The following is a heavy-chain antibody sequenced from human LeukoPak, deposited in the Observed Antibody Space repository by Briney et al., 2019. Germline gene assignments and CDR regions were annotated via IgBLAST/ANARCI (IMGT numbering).Heavy chain of an antibody. V-gene: IGHV4-59*01. D-gene: IGHD3-22*01. CDR1: GGSISSFY. J-gene: IGHJ4*02. Sequence: SETLSLTCAVSGGSISSFYWSWIRQPPGTGLEWIAVISYSGSTNYNPSLKSRVTISLDTSKNQFSLKLTSVTAADTGVYYCARDSGYYDSSGYYARNYFDYWGQGALVTVSS. CDR3: ARDSGYYDSSGYYARNYFDY. CDR2: ISYSGST.